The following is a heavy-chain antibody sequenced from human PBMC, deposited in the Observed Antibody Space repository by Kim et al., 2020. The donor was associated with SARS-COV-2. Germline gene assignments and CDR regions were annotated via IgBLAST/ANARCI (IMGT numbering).Heavy chain of an antibody. CDR3: ARGTDTRY. Sequence: SSTIYYADSMKGRFTISRDNAKNSLFLQMNSLRDEDTAVYYCARGTDTRYWGQGTLVTVSS. D-gene: IGHD5-18*01. CDR2: SSTI. V-gene: IGHV3-48*02. J-gene: IGHJ4*02.